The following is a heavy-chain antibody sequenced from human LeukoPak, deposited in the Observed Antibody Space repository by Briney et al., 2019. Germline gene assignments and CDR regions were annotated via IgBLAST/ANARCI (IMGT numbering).Heavy chain of an antibody. CDR3: ARGLGGYCSSTSCSRLFDY. CDR1: GGSISSCY. D-gene: IGHD2-2*01. Sequence: PSETLSLTCTVSGGSISSCYWSWIRQPAGKGPEWIGRICTSGSTNYNPSLKSRVTMSVDTSKNQFSLKLSSVTAADTAVYYCARGLGGYCSSTSCSRLFDYWGQGTLVTVSS. J-gene: IGHJ4*02. V-gene: IGHV4-4*07. CDR2: ICTSGST.